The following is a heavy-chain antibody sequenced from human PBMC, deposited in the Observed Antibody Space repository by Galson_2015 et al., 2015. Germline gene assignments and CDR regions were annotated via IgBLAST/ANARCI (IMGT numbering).Heavy chain of an antibody. CDR1: GGTFSSYA. CDR2: IIPIFGTA. D-gene: IGHD3-3*01. Sequence: SVKVSCKASGGTFSSYAISWVRQAPGQGLEWMGGIIPIFGTANYAQKFQGRVTITADESTSTAYMELSSLRSEDTAVYYCARDRAAPFGVDYGMDVWGQGTTVTVSS. V-gene: IGHV1-69*13. J-gene: IGHJ6*02. CDR3: ARDRAAPFGVDYGMDV.